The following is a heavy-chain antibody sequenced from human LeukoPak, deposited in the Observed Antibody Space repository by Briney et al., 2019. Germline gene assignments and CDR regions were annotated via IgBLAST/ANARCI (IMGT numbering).Heavy chain of an antibody. Sequence: GGSLRLSCAASGFTFSSYGMHWVRQAPGKGLEWVAFIRYDGSNKYYADSVKGRFTISRDNSKNTLYLQMNSLRAEDTAVYYCARAQYYYDSSGYHPGSYYYGMDVWGQGTTVTVSS. CDR2: IRYDGSNK. D-gene: IGHD3-22*01. V-gene: IGHV3-30*02. J-gene: IGHJ6*02. CDR1: GFTFSSYG. CDR3: ARAQYYYDSSGYHPGSYYYGMDV.